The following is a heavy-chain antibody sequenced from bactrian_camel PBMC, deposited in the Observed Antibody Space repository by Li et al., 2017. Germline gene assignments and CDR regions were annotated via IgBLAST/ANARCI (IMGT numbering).Heavy chain of an antibody. D-gene: IGHD6*01. V-gene: IGHV3S1*01. CDR1: GFAFSDYP. J-gene: IGHJ6*01. Sequence: HVQLVESGGGLVRPGGSPTLSCVASGFAFSDYPLTWVRQTPEKRFEWVSAINSRNVATYNDSVKGRFTISKDNAKNTLYLQMNSLKPEDTAMYYCALRRSGCGGRWYRESEYGTWGQGTQVTVS. CDR3: ALRRSGCGGRWYRESEYGT. CDR2: INSRNVAT.